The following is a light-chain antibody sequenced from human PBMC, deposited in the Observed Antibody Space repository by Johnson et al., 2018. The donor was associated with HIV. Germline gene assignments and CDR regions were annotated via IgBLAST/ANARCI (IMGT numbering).Light chain of an antibody. CDR3: GAWDSSLSGFV. J-gene: IGLJ1*01. Sequence: QSVLTQPPSLSATPGQNITISCSGNSSNIGSNYVSWYQQLPGTAPKLLIYDSNKRPSGIPDRFSGSKSGTSATLGLTGLQTGDEAEYYCGAWDSSLSGFVFGTGTMGTVL. CDR2: DSN. V-gene: IGLV1-51*01. CDR1: SSNIGSNY.